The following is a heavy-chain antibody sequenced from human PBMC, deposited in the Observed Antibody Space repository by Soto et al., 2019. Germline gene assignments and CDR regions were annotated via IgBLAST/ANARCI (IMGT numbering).Heavy chain of an antibody. CDR2: IWYDGSNK. CDR1: GFTFSSYG. V-gene: IGHV3-33*01. J-gene: IGHJ4*02. CDR3: ARDYARIVVASPDY. Sequence: QVQLVESGGGVXXXXXXXRLSCAASGFTFSSYGMHWVRQAPGKGLEWVAVIWYDGSNKYYADSVKGRFTISRDNSKNTRYLQMNSLRAENTAVYYWARDYARIVVASPDYRGQGTLVTVSS. D-gene: IGHD3-22*01.